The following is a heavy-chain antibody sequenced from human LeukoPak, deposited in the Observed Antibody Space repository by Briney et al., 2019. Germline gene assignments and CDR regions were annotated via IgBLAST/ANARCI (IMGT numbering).Heavy chain of an antibody. D-gene: IGHD3-22*01. V-gene: IGHV4-59*01. J-gene: IGHJ3*02. CDR2: IDYSGST. Sequence: SETLSLTCTVSGGSISSYYWSWIRQPPGKGLEWIGYIDYSGSTNYNPSLKSRVTISVDTSKNQFSLKLSSVTAADTAVYYCARVDDYDSSGYLAGGAFDIWGQGTMVTVSS. CDR1: GGSISSYY. CDR3: ARVDDYDSSGYLAGGAFDI.